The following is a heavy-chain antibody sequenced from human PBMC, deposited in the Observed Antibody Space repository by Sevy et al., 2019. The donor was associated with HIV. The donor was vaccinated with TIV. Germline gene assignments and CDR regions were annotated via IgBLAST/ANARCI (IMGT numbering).Heavy chain of an antibody. D-gene: IGHD2-21*02. J-gene: IGHJ4*02. V-gene: IGHV3-53*01. CDR3: ARDRGGNYYFDY. CDR2: IYTGGST. CDR1: GFTVSSDY. Sequence: GGSLRLSCAASGFTVSSDYMSWVRQAPGKGLEWVSVIYTGGSTFYADSVKGRFTISSDNSKNTLYLLMNSLRAEDTAVYYCARDRGGNYYFDYWGQGTLVTVSS.